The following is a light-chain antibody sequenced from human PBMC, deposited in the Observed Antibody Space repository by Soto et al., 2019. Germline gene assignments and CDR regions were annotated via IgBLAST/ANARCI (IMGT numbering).Light chain of an antibody. CDR3: QHHSNWLRT. J-gene: IGKJ4*01. CDR2: GAS. V-gene: IGKV3D-20*02. Sequence: EIVLTQSPATLSLSPGERATLSCRASQSVSSSYLAWYQQKPGQAPRLLIYGASSRATGIPDRFSGSGSGTEFTLTISSLEPEDFAVYYCQHHSNWLRTFGGGTKVDIK. CDR1: QSVSSSY.